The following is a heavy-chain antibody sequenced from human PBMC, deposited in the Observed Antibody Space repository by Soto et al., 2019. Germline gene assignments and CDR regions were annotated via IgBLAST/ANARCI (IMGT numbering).Heavy chain of an antibody. Sequence: GGSLRLSCAASGFTFRNWWMSWVRQTPGKGLEWVANIGPDGTVKNYLDSVKGRFSISRDNAKNSLYLQMNSLGVEDTAVYYCAREAYWGQGTLVTVSS. J-gene: IGHJ4*02. CDR3: AREAY. CDR1: GFTFRNWW. V-gene: IGHV3-7*01. CDR2: IGPDGTVK.